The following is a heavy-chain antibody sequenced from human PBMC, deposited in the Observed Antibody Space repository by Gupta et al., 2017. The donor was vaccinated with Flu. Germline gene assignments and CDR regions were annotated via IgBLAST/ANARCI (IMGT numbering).Heavy chain of an antibody. CDR2: LSSSSSYR. D-gene: IGHD3-22*01. CDR3: ARHFSDRDAYDI. V-gene: IGHV3-21*01. Sequence: VGQAPGEGLEWVSSLSSSSSYRYFSDSVKGRFAMSRDNAKNSLYLQMNSLRAEDTAVYYCARHFSDRDAYDIWGQGTMVTVSS. J-gene: IGHJ3*02.